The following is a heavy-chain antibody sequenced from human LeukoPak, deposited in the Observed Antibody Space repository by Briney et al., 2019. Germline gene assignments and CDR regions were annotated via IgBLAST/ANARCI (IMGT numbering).Heavy chain of an antibody. CDR1: GFTFSSYG. D-gene: IGHD3-10*01. J-gene: IGHJ3*02. CDR3: AKDRGSGSRRDAFDI. Sequence: GGSLRLSCAASGFTFSSYGMHWVRQAPGKGLEWVAVISYDGSNKYYADSVKGRFTISRDNSKNTLYLQMNSLRAEDTAVYYCAKDRGSGSRRDAFDIWGQGTMVTVSS. CDR2: ISYDGSNK. V-gene: IGHV3-30*18.